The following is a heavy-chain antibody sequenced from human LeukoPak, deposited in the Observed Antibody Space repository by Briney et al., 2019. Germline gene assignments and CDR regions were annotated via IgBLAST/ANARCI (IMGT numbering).Heavy chain of an antibody. V-gene: IGHV3-21*06. CDR2: ISSSSSYI. CDR3: ARLGVVVTANWFDP. J-gene: IGHJ5*02. D-gene: IGHD2-21*02. CDR1: GFTFSSYS. Sequence: GGSLRLSCAASGFTFSSYSMNWVRQAPGKGLEWVSSISSSSSYIYYADSVKGRFTISRDNAKNSLNLQTNSLRAEDTAVYYCARLGVVVTANWFDPWGQGTLVTVSS.